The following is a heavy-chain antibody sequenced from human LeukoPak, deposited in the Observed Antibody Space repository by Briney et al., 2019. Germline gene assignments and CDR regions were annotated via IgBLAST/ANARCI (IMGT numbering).Heavy chain of an antibody. J-gene: IGHJ4*02. D-gene: IGHD3-22*01. CDR3: ARDSYYYDRSGYY. Sequence: GGSLRLSCAASGFTFSSYAMHWVRQAPGKGLEWVAVISYDGSNKYYADSVKGRFTISRDNSKNTLYLQMNSLRAEDTAVYYCARDSYYYDRSGYYWGQGTLVTVSS. CDR1: GFTFSSYA. V-gene: IGHV3-30-3*01. CDR2: ISYDGSNK.